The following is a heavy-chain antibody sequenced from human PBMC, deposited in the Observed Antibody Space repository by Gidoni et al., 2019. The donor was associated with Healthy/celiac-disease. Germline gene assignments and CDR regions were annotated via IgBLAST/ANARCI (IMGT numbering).Heavy chain of an antibody. J-gene: IGHJ4*02. D-gene: IGHD3-10*01. V-gene: IGHV4-34*01. CDR2: RNHSGST. CDR3: ARASYYYGSGNLGY. Sequence: QVQLQQWGAGRLKPSETLSLTCAADGGSFRGYYWSWIRQPPGKGLEWIGERNHSGSTNYNPSLKSRVTISVDTSKNQFSLKLSSVTAADTAVYYCARASYYYGSGNLGYWGQGTLVTVSS. CDR1: GGSFRGYY.